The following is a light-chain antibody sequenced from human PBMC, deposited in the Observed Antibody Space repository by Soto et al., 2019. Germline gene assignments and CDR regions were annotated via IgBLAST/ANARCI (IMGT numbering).Light chain of an antibody. CDR1: GIDLGGYNF. J-gene: IGLJ1*01. CDR3: SSYAGTNNRYV. Sequence: QSVLTQPPSASGSPGQSVTISCTGTGIDLGGYNFVSWYQQHPGKVPKLIIYEVNKRPSGVPDRFSGSKSGNTASLTVSGLQADDEADYYCSSYAGTNNRYVFGTGTKLTVL. V-gene: IGLV2-8*01. CDR2: EVN.